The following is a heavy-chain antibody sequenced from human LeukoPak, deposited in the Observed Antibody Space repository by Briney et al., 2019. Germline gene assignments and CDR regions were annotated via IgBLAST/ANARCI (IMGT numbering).Heavy chain of an antibody. Sequence: PSETLSLTCIVSGGSISSRSYYWGWIRQPPGKGLEWIGSIYYSGSTYYNPSLKSRVTISVDTSKNQSSLKLSSVTAADTAVYYCARGRRVAARPLYYYYYYGMDVWGQGTTVTVSS. CDR2: IYYSGST. CDR3: ARGRRVAARPLYYYYYYGMDV. V-gene: IGHV4-39*07. CDR1: GGSISSRSYY. D-gene: IGHD6-6*01. J-gene: IGHJ6*02.